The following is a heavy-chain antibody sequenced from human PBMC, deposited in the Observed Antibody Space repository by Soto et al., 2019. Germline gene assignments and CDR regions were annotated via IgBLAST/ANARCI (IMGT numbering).Heavy chain of an antibody. V-gene: IGHV1-18*01. CDR3: ARDIFGEDGTGYFDY. CDR1: GYTFSTYG. Sequence: QVHLVQSGVEVKKPVASMKVSCTDSGYTFSTYGIIWVRQAPAQGLEWMGWISGYNGNTNYAQKSQGRITMTTDTSTSTAYMELRSLGSDEPALYYCARDIFGEDGTGYFDYWGQGTLVTSSS. J-gene: IGHJ4*02. D-gene: IGHD3-10*01. CDR2: ISGYNGNT.